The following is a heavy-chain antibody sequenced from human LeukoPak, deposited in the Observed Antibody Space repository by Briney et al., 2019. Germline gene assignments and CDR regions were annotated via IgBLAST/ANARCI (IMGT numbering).Heavy chain of an antibody. D-gene: IGHD1-14*01. CDR1: GGSFSGYY. CDR2: IYYSGST. J-gene: IGHJ2*01. CDR3: ARHGLDWYFDL. Sequence: SETLSLTCAVYGGSFSGYYWSWIRQPPGNGLEWIGYIYYSGSTNYNPSLKSRVTISVDTSKNQFSLKLSSVTAADTAVYYCARHGLDWYFDLWGRGTLVTVSS. V-gene: IGHV4-59*08.